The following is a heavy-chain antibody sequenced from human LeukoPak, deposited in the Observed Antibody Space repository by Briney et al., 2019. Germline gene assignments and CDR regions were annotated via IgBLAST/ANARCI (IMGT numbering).Heavy chain of an antibody. V-gene: IGHV5-51*01. CDR2: IYPGDSDT. D-gene: IGHD2-15*01. J-gene: IGHJ3*02. CDR3: ARRAYGSGSSCPGALDI. Sequence: PGESLKSSCQRSEYSFTSYWIGGVPQMHGKGLEWMGIIYPGDSDTRYSPSFQGQVTISADKSISTAYLQWSSLKASDTAMYYCARRAYGSGSSCPGALDIWGQGTMVTVSS. CDR1: EYSFTSYW.